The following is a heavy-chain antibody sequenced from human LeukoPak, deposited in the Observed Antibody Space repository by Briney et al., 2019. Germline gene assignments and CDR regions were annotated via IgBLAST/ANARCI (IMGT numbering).Heavy chain of an antibody. Sequence: KPSETLSLTCAVYGGSFSGYYWSWIRQPPGKGLEWIGEINHSGSTNYNPSLKSRVTISVDTSKNQFSLKLSSVTAADTAVYYCARTTQQSQYYYGSGSYYWFDPWGQGTLVTVSS. J-gene: IGHJ5*02. D-gene: IGHD3-10*01. CDR3: ARTTQQSQYYYGSGSYYWFDP. CDR2: INHSGST. V-gene: IGHV4-34*01. CDR1: GGSFSGYY.